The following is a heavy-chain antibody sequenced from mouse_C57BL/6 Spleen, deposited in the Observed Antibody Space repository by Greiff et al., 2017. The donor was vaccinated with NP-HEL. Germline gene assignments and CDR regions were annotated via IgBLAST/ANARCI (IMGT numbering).Heavy chain of an antibody. D-gene: IGHD2-4*01. CDR3: ASSYDYDEGFAY. CDR1: GFSLTSYG. Sequence: VKLVESGPGLVQPSQSLSITCTVSGFSLTSYGVHWVRQSPGKGLEWLGVIWSGGSTDYNAAFISRLSISKDNSKSQVFFKMNSLQADDTAIYYCASSYDYDEGFAYWGQGTLVTVSA. V-gene: IGHV2-2*01. CDR2: IWSGGST. J-gene: IGHJ3*01.